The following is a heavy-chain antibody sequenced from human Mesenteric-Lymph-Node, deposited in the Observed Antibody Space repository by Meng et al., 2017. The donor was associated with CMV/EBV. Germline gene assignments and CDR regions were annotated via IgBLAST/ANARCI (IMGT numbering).Heavy chain of an antibody. J-gene: IGHJ6*02. Sequence: GGSLRLSCAASGFTFGRFAILWVRQAPGKGLEWVALISADGGNKYYADSVRGRFTISRDNDKNSLYLQMNSLRAEDTAVYYCARDRDYDFWSGYYIWRNYYYGMDVWGQGTTVTVSS. D-gene: IGHD3-3*01. CDR3: ARDRDYDFWSGYYIWRNYYYGMDV. V-gene: IGHV3-30*04. CDR1: GFTFGRFA. CDR2: ISADGGNK.